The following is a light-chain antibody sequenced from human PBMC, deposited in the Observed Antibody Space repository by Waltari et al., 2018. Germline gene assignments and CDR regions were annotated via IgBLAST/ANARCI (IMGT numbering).Light chain of an antibody. CDR3: ASYIGSALEL. CDR2: DVT. Sequence: QSALTQPASVSGSPGQSITISCTGTNSDIGASNYVSWYQQHPGKAPILILFDVTFRSAGVSQRFSGSKSGNTASLTISGLQAEDEADYFCASYIGSALELFGGGTRLTVL. V-gene: IGLV2-14*03. J-gene: IGLJ3*02. CDR1: NSDIGASNY.